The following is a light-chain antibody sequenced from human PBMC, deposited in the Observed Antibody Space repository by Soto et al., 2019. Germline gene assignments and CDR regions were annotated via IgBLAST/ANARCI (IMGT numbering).Light chain of an antibody. CDR2: LNSDGSH. V-gene: IGLV4-69*01. CDR3: QTWGTGYWV. CDR1: SGHSNYA. J-gene: IGLJ3*02. Sequence: QSVLTQSPSASASLGASVKLTCTLSSGHSNYAIAWYQQQPEKGPRYLMKLNSDGSHTKGDGIPDRFSGSSSGAERYLSISRLQSEDEADYYCQTWGTGYWVFGGGTKLTVL.